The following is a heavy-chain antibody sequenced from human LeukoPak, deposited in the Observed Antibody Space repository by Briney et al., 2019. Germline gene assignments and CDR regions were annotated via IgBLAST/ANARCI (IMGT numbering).Heavy chain of an antibody. CDR3: ARLKVGYYFDY. D-gene: IGHD3-16*01. CDR1: GYSISNGYY. V-gene: IGHV4-34*01. J-gene: IGHJ4*02. Sequence: PSETLSLTCTVSGYSISNGYYWSWIRPPPGKGLEWIGEINHSGSTNYNPSLKSRVTISVDTSKNQFSLKLSSVTAADTAVYYCARLKVGYYFDYWGQGTLVTVSS. CDR2: INHSGST.